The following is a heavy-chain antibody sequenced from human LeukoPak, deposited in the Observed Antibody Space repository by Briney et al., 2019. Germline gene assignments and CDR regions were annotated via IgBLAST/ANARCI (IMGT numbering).Heavy chain of an antibody. D-gene: IGHD3-22*01. CDR2: FYRGETT. Sequence: GGSLRLSCAASGFTVSSSYMYWVRQAPGKGLEWVPFFYRGETTYYAESVRGRFTIPRDISKNTLYFLMNSLIPEDTAVYYCARAEYYDSSGYYFGVDAFDIWGQGTMVTVSS. J-gene: IGHJ3*02. V-gene: IGHV3-53*01. CDR1: GFTVSSSY. CDR3: ARAEYYDSSGYYFGVDAFDI.